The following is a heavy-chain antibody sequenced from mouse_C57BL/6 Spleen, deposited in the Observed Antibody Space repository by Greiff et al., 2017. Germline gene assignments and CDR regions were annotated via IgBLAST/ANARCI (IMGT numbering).Heavy chain of an antibody. D-gene: IGHD2-5*01. Sequence: VQLQQPGAELVRPGSSVKLSCKASGYTFTSYWMDWVKQRPGQGLEWIGNIYPSDSETHYNQKFKDKATLTVDKSTSTAYMQLSGLTSEDSAVYYCARWYSTAFAYWGQGTLVTVSA. V-gene: IGHV1-61*01. J-gene: IGHJ3*01. CDR3: ARWYSTAFAY. CDR1: GYTFTSYW. CDR2: IYPSDSET.